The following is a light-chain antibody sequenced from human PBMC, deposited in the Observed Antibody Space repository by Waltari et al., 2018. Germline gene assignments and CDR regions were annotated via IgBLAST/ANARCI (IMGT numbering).Light chain of an antibody. CDR3: QSYDTSLRVV. V-gene: IGLV3-1*01. J-gene: IGLJ2*01. CDR1: MFGNKY. CDR2: QDT. Sequence: SYDLTQPPSVSVSPGQTASITCSGNMFGNKYASWYQQKAGRSPILVIYQDTRRPSGIPERFSGSTSTNTATLTISGTQAMDEADCYCQSYDTSLRVVFGGGTKLTVL.